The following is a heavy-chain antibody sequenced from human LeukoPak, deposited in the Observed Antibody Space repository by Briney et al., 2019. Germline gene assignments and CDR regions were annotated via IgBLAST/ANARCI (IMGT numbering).Heavy chain of an antibody. J-gene: IGHJ4*02. CDR3: ARHLYDFWSVYYQPRHFAY. Sequence: PSETLSLTCTVSGGSISSSSNYWGWIRQPPGKRLEWIGSIYSSGCTYYNPSLKNRVTISAATSKNQSSLKVTSVPPADTAVYSFARHLYDFWSVYYQPRHFAYWAQGTLVTVSS. CDR2: IYSSGCT. CDR1: GGSISSSSNY. V-gene: IGHV4-39*01. D-gene: IGHD3-3*01.